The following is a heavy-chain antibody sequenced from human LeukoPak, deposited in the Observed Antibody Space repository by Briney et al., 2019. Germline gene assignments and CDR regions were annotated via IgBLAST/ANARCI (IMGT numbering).Heavy chain of an antibody. CDR1: GGSFSGYY. V-gene: IGHV4-34*01. J-gene: IGHJ4*02. CDR2: INHSGST. CDR3: AGSSSWYDPLDY. D-gene: IGHD6-13*01. Sequence: SETLSLTCAVYGGSFSGYYWSWIRQPPGKGLEWIGDINHSGSTNYNPSLKGRVTISVDTSKNQFSLKLSSMTAADTAVYYCAGSSSWYDPLDYWGQGTLVTVSS.